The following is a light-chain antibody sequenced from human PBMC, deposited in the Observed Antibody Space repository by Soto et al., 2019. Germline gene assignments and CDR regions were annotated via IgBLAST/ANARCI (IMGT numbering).Light chain of an antibody. J-gene: IGKJ4*01. CDR2: AAS. V-gene: IGKV1-9*01. CDR1: QDISSY. CDR3: QQLNSYPLT. Sequence: IQLTQSPSSLSASVGDSVTITCRASQDISSYLAWYQQEPGKAPKLLIYAASALQSGVPSRFSGGGSGTDFTLTISSLQPEDFATYYCQQLNSYPLTFGGGTKVEIK.